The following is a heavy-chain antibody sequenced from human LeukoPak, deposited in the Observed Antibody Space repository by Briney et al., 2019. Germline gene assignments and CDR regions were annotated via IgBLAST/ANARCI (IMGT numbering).Heavy chain of an antibody. Sequence: PSQTLSLTCTVSGGSISSGTYYWNWIRQPAGKGLEWIGRIYTSGSTNYNPSLKSRVTMSVDTSKNQFSLKLTYVTAADTAMYYCARDPYDTSANDAFDIWGQGTMVSVSS. CDR1: GGSISSGTYY. CDR3: ARDPYDTSANDAFDI. V-gene: IGHV4-61*02. J-gene: IGHJ3*02. CDR2: IYTSGST. D-gene: IGHD3-22*01.